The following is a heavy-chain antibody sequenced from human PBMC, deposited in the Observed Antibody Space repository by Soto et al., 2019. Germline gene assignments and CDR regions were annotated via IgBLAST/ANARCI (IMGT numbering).Heavy chain of an antibody. V-gene: IGHV1-69*13. J-gene: IGHJ5*02. CDR1: GGTFSSYA. D-gene: IGHD6-19*01. CDR2: IIPIFGTA. Sequence: GASVNVSCKASGGTFSSYAISWVRQAPGQGLEWMGGIIPIFGTANYAQKFQGRVTITADESTSTAYMELSSRRSEDTAVYYCARARSYGGPSSGWSNWFDPWGQGTLVTVSS. CDR3: ARARSYGGPSSGWSNWFDP.